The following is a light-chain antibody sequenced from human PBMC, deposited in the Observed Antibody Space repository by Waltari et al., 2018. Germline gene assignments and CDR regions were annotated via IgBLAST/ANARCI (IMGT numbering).Light chain of an antibody. CDR3: SSYTTSNTLV. V-gene: IGLV2-14*03. CDR1: SSDVGGYKY. Sequence: QSALTQPASVSGSPGQSITIPCTGTSSDVGGYKYVPWYQQHPGKAPKLMIYDVSNRPSGVSNRFSGSKSGNTASLTISGLQAEDEADYYCSSYTTSNTLVFGTGTNVIVL. CDR2: DVS. J-gene: IGLJ1*01.